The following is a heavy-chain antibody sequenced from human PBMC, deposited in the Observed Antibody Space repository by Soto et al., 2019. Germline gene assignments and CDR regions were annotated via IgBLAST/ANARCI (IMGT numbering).Heavy chain of an antibody. CDR3: SRERGGDXINDA. D-gene: IGHD4-17*01. V-gene: IGHV3-30-3*01. CDR1: GFTFSRHV. J-gene: IGHJ5*02. CDR2: LSFEGTNE. Sequence: QVQLVESGGGVVQPGTSLRLSCAASGFTFSRHVMYWVRQGPGKGLEWVATLSFEGTNEYYADAVKGRFTISRDNXXXXXXXQXXXXXXXXXXXXXXSRERGGDXINDAWGQGTLVTVSS.